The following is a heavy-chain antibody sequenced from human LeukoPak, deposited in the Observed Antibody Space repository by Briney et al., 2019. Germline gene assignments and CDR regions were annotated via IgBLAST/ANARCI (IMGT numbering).Heavy chain of an antibody. D-gene: IGHD2-2*01. J-gene: IGHJ3*02. CDR3: ARDGGIVVVPAATYNWNSPDI. CDR2: IWYDGSNK. V-gene: IGHV3-33*01. Sequence: PGRSLRLSCAASGFTFSSYGMHWVRQAPGKGLEWVAVIWYDGSNKYYADSVKGRFTISRDNSKNTLYLQMNSLRAEDTAVYYCARDGGIVVVPAATYNWNSPDIWGQGTMVTVSS. CDR1: GFTFSSYG.